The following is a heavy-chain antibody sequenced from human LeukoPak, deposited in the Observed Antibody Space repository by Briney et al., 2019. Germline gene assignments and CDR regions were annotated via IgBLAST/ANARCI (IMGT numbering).Heavy chain of an antibody. CDR3: AGGVTHDAFDI. CDR1: VYTFTSYD. CDR2: MNPNSGNT. D-gene: IGHD2-15*01. V-gene: IGHV1-8*01. J-gene: IGHJ3*02. Sequence: ASVKVSCKASVYTFTSYDINWVRQATGQGLEWMGWMNPNSGNTGYAQKFQGRVTVTRNTSISTAYMELSSLRSEDTAVYYCAGGVTHDAFDIWGQGTMVTVSS.